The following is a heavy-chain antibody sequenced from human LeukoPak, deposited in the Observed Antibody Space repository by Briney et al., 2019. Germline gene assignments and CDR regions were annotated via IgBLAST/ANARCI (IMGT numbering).Heavy chain of an antibody. CDR3: AAAPMVRGVTTFFDY. D-gene: IGHD3-10*01. CDR2: IGTAGDT. Sequence: PGGSLRLSCAASGFTFSSYDMHWVRQATGKGLEWVSAIGTAGDTYYPGSVKGRFTISRENAKNSLYLQMNSLRAGDTAVYYCAAAPMVRGVTTFFDYWGQGTLVTVSS. CDR1: GFTFSSYD. J-gene: IGHJ4*02. V-gene: IGHV3-13*01.